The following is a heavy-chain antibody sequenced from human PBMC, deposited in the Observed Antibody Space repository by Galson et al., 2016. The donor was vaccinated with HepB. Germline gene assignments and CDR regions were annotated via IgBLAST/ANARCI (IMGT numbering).Heavy chain of an antibody. V-gene: IGHV1-46*01. CDR3: ARGRDYGYYSYLMDL. CDR1: GYTFTRYY. Sequence: SVKVSCKASGYTFTRYYMHWVRQAPGQGLEWMGIINPSDGSTSFAQSFQGRVTMTRDTSTSTVYMELSSLSSDDTAVYYCARGRDYGYYSYLMDLWGQGTTVTVSS. D-gene: IGHD4-17*01. CDR2: INPSDGST. J-gene: IGHJ6*02.